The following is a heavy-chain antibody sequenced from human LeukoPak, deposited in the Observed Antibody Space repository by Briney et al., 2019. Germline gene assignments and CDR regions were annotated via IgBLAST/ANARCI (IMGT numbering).Heavy chain of an antibody. CDR2: ITGSGTTT. CDR1: GFTFNNYG. Sequence: GGSLRLSCAASGFTFNNYGMSWVRQAPGKGLEWVSTITGSGTTTYCADSVQGRFTISRDNSNNTPYLQMNSLRAEDTALYYCAKPIWGAFPREMDVWGKGTTVTISS. J-gene: IGHJ6*04. V-gene: IGHV3-23*01. D-gene: IGHD3-16*01. CDR3: AKPIWGAFPREMDV.